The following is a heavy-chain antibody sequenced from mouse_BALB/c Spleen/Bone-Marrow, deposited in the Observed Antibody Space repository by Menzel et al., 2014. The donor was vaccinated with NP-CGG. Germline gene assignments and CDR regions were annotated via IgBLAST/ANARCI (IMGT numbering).Heavy chain of an antibody. Sequence: EVQLVESGGGLVKPGGSLKLSCAASGFTFSDYYMYWVRQTPEKRLEWVATISDGGSYTYYLDSVKGRFTISRDNAKNNLFLQLSSLKSEDTAMYYCAREVSMDYWGQGTSVTVSS. V-gene: IGHV5-4*02. CDR1: GFTFSDYY. J-gene: IGHJ4*01. CDR3: AREVSMDY. CDR2: ISDGGSYT.